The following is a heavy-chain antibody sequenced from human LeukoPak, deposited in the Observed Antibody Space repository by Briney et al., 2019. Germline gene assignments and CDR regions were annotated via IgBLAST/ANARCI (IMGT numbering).Heavy chain of an antibody. D-gene: IGHD3-3*01. J-gene: IGHJ5*02. V-gene: IGHV4-59*01. CDR2: FHHSGST. CDR3: ARDFWSGRNWFDP. CDR1: GGSISSYY. Sequence: SETLSLTCTVSGGSISSYYWTWIRQSPGKGLEWIGFFHHSGSTNYNPSFKSRVTISADTSNNHFSLRLTSVTAADTAVYYCARDFWSGRNWFDPWGQGTLVTVSS.